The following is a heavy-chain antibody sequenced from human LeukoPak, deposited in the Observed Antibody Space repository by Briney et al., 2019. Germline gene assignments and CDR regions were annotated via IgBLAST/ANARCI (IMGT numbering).Heavy chain of an antibody. J-gene: IGHJ4*02. Sequence: GGSLRLSCAASGFTFSSYAMSWVRQAPGKGLEWVSAISGSGGSTYYADSVKGRFTISRDNAKNSLYLQMNSLRAEDTAVYYCARYGGNSGASFDYWGRGTLVTVSS. D-gene: IGHD4-23*01. CDR3: ARYGGNSGASFDY. CDR2: ISGSGGST. V-gene: IGHV3-23*01. CDR1: GFTFSSYA.